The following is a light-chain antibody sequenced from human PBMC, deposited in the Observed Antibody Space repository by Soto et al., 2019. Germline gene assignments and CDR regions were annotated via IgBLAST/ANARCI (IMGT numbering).Light chain of an antibody. V-gene: IGKV1-5*03. Sequence: DIQMTQSPSTLSGSVGDRVTITCRASQTISSWLAWYQQKPGKAPKPLIYKASTLKSGVPSRFSGSGSGTEFTLTISSPQPDDFATYYCQHYNSYSEAFGQGTKVELK. CDR3: QHYNSYSEA. J-gene: IGKJ1*01. CDR2: KAS. CDR1: QTISSW.